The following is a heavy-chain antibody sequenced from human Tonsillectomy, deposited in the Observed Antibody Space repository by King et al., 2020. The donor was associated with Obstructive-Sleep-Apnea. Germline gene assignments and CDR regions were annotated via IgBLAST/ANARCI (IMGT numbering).Heavy chain of an antibody. CDR2: VSYDGTNE. V-gene: IGHV3-30*04. CDR3: AGTDISLSDWPTPLDY. D-gene: IGHD6-19*01. Sequence: VQLVESGGGVVQPGASLRLSCAVSGFTFGRYAMHWVRQAPGRGLEWVAVVSYDGTNEFYADSVKGRFTISRDNSKNTLFLQINNLRTEDTAVYYCAGTDISLSDWPTPLDYWGQGTLVTVSS. CDR1: GFTFGRYA. J-gene: IGHJ4*02.